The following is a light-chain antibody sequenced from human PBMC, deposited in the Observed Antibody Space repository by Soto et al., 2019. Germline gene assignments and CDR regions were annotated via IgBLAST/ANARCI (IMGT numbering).Light chain of an antibody. CDR1: SSDVGSYNL. V-gene: IGLV2-23*01. Sequence: QSALTQPASVSGSPGQSITISCTGTSSDVGSYNLVSWYQQHPGKAPKLMIYEGSKRPSGVSNRFSGFKSGNTASLTISGLQAEDEADYYCCSYAGSYVFGTGTKLTVL. J-gene: IGLJ1*01. CDR3: CSYAGSYV. CDR2: EGS.